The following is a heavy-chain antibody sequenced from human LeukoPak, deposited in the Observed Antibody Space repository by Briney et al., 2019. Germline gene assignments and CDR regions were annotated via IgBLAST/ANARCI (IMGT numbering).Heavy chain of an antibody. J-gene: IGHJ3*02. V-gene: IGHV3-21*01. CDR2: ISSSSNYI. D-gene: IGHD1-26*01. CDR1: GFTFSTYN. Sequence: GGSLRLSCAASGFTFSTYNMNWVRQAPGKGLEWVSSISSSSNYIYYADSVKGRFTISRDNAKNSLYLRMNSLRAEDTDVYYCARDVGASAPDAFDIWGQGTMVTVSS. CDR3: ARDVGASAPDAFDI.